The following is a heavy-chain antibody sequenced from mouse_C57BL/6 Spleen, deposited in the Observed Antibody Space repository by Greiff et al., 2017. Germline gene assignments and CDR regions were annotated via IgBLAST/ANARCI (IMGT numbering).Heavy chain of an antibody. J-gene: IGHJ4*01. D-gene: IGHD2-4*01. Sequence: VQLKESGPELVKPGASVKISCKASGYSFTDYNMTWVKQSNGKSLEWIGVINPNYGTTSYNQKFKGKATLTVDQSSSTAYMQLNSLTSEDSAVYYCAREGYDYDHYYAMDYWGQGTSVTVSS. CDR1: GYSFTDYN. CDR3: AREGYDYDHYYAMDY. V-gene: IGHV1-39*01. CDR2: INPNYGTT.